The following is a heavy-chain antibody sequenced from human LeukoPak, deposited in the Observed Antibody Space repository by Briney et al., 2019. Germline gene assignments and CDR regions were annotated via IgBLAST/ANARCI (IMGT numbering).Heavy chain of an antibody. D-gene: IGHD3-22*01. V-gene: IGHV3-23*01. J-gene: IGHJ4*02. CDR1: GFTFSSYA. Sequence: PGGSLRLSCAASGFTFSSYAMSWVRQAPGKGLEWVSAISGSGGSTYYADSVKGRFTISRDNSKNTLYLQMNSLRVEDTAVYYCAKDGSTMIVVVIRLDYWGQGTLVTVSS. CDR3: AKDGSTMIVVVIRLDY. CDR2: ISGSGGST.